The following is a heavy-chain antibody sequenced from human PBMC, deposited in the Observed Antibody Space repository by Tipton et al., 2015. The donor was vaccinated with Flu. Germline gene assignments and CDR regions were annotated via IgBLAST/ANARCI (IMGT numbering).Heavy chain of an antibody. CDR1: GYTFGSYG. J-gene: IGHJ4*02. V-gene: IGHV1-18*01. Sequence: QVQLVQSGAEVKKPGASVKVSCKASGYTFGSYGMSWVRQAPGQGLEWMGWINPYNGDTNHVQKFQGRVTMTTDTSTSTAYTELRSLRSDDTAVYYCASGGAFDFWGQGTLVTVSS. D-gene: IGHD3-16*01. CDR3: ASGGAFDF. CDR2: INPYNGDT.